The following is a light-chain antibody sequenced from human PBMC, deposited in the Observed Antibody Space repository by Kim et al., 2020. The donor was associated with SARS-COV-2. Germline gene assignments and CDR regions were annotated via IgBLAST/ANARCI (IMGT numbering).Light chain of an antibody. CDR3: QESYSSPGT. CDR1: QNIDNY. V-gene: IGKV1-39*01. CDR2: AAT. Sequence: DMQMTQSPSSLSASVGDRVTVTCRASQNIDNYLNWYQQKPGKAPNLLIYAATYLKSGVPSRFSGSGSGTDFTLTISSLQPEDFATYYCQESYSSPGTFGQGTQVDIK. J-gene: IGKJ1*01.